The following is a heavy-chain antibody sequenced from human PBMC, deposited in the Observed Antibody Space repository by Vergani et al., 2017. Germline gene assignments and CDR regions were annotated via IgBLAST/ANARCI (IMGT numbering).Heavy chain of an antibody. CDR3: ARGGRDYYSNYGAPPNYYYYYYMDV. V-gene: IGHV1-2*04. J-gene: IGHJ6*03. CDR2: INPNSGGT. Sequence: QVQLVQSGAEVKKPGASVKVSCKASGYTFTGYYMHWVRQAPGQGLEWMGWINPNSGGTNYAQKFQGWVTMTRDTSISTAYMELSRLRSEDTAVYYCARGGRDYYSNYGAPPNYYYYYYMDVWGKGTTVTVSS. CDR1: GYTFTGYY. D-gene: IGHD4-11*01.